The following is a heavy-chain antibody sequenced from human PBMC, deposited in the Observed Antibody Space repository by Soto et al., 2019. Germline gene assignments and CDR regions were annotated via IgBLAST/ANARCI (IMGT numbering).Heavy chain of an antibody. CDR3: ARERITMVRGVIPKYYYYGMDV. J-gene: IGHJ6*02. V-gene: IGHV1-18*01. CDR2: ISAYNGNT. D-gene: IGHD3-10*01. Sequence: QVQLVQSGAEVKKPGASVKVSCKASGYTFTSYGISWVRQAPGQGLEWMGWISAYNGNTNYAQKLQGRVTMTTDTSTSTAYRELRSLRSDDTAVYYCARERITMVRGVIPKYYYYGMDVWGQGTTVTVSS. CDR1: GYTFTSYG.